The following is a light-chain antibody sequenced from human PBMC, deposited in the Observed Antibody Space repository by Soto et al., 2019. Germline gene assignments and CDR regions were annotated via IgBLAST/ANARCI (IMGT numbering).Light chain of an antibody. J-gene: IGLJ1*01. CDR3: SSYSPSSTNYA. V-gene: IGLV2-14*01. CDR2: EAS. CDR1: SSDVGGYNY. Sequence: QSVLTQPASVSGSPGQSITISCTGTSSDVGGYNYVSWYQQHPGRAPKLMISEASNRPSGVSDRFSGSKSGNTASLTISGLQAEDEADQYCSSYSPSSTNYALGNGTKAT.